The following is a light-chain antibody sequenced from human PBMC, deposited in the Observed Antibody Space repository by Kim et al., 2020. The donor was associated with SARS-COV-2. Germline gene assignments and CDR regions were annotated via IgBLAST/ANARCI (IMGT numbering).Light chain of an antibody. CDR1: GGSIATNY. Sequence: GKTVTLSCTRTGGSIATNYVHWYQLRPGSAPTIVIYEDHQRPSGVPERFSGSIDPSSNSASLTISGLETEDEADYYCQSYDATIRVFGGGTKVTVL. CDR3: QSYDATIRV. CDR2: EDH. J-gene: IGLJ3*02. V-gene: IGLV6-57*03.